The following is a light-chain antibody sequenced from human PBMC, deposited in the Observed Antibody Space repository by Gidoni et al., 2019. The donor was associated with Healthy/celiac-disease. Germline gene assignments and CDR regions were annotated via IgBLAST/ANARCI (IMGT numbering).Light chain of an antibody. V-gene: IGLV6-57*03. CDR2: EDN. CDR3: QSYDSSYVV. Sequence: NFMLTQPHSVSESPWKTVTISCTRSSGSIASNYVQWYQQRPGSAPTTVIYEDNQRPSGVPDRFSGSIDSSSNSASLTISGLKTEDEADYYCQSYDSSYVVFGGGTKLTVL. CDR1: SGSIASNY. J-gene: IGLJ2*01.